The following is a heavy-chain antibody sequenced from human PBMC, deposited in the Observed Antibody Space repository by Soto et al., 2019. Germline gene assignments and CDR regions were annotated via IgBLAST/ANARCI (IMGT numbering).Heavy chain of an antibody. V-gene: IGHV4-34*01. CDR3: ARGSPRRIAAAGKKRVIYGMDV. D-gene: IGHD6-13*01. CDR2: INHSGST. CDR1: GGSFSGYY. Sequence: SETLSLTCAVYGGSFSGYYWSWIRQPPGKGLEWIGEINHSGSTNYNPSLKSRVTISVDTSKNQFSLKLSSVTAADTAVYYCARGSPRRIAAAGKKRVIYGMDVWGQGTTVTVSS. J-gene: IGHJ6*02.